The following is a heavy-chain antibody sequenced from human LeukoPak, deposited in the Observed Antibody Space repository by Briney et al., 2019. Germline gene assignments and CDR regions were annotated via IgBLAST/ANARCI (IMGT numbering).Heavy chain of an antibody. Sequence: GGSLRLSCAASGLTVSNNYMSWVRQPPGKGLEWVSVIYSGGSTYYADSVKGRFTISRDNSKNTLYLQMNSLRAEDTAVYYCGYSSSWYNTFDYWGQGTLVTVSS. CDR2: IYSGGST. J-gene: IGHJ4*02. D-gene: IGHD6-13*01. CDR3: GYSSSWYNTFDY. CDR1: GLTVSNNY. V-gene: IGHV3-53*01.